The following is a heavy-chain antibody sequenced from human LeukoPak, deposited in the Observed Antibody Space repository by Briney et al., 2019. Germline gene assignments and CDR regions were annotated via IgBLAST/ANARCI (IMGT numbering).Heavy chain of an antibody. D-gene: IGHD3-10*01. CDR2: ISYDGSNK. CDR1: GFTFSSYA. J-gene: IGHJ4*02. V-gene: IGHV3-30*04. CDR3: ARDKSMVRGDAFDY. Sequence: GGSLRLSCAASGFTFSSYAMHWVRQAPGKGLEGVAVISYDGSNKYYADSVKGRFTISRDNSKNTLYLQMNSLRAEDTAVYYCARDKSMVRGDAFDYWGQGTLVTVSS.